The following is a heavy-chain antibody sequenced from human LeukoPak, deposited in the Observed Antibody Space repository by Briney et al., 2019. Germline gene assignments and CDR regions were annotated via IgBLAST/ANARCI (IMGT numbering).Heavy chain of an antibody. CDR3: ARDDSSGYLYYFDY. CDR1: GYTFTGYY. V-gene: IGHV1-2*02. D-gene: IGHD3-22*01. J-gene: IGHJ4*02. Sequence: ASAKVSCKASGYTFTGYYMHWVRQAPGQGLEWMGWINPNSGGTNYAQKFQGRVTMTRDTSISTAYMELSRLRSDDTAVYYCARDDSSGYLYYFDYWGQGTLVTVSS. CDR2: INPNSGGT.